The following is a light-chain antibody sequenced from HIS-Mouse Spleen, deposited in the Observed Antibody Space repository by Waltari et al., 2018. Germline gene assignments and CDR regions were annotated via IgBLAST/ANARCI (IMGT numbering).Light chain of an antibody. Sequence: SYELTQPPSVSVSPGQTASITCSGDKLGDKYACWYQQKPGQSPVLVIYQDSKRPSGIPERFSGSNSGNTATLTISGTQAMDEADYYCQSYDSSNSWVFGGGTKLTVL. V-gene: IGLV3-1*01. CDR2: QDS. J-gene: IGLJ3*02. CDR1: KLGDKY. CDR3: QSYDSSNSWV.